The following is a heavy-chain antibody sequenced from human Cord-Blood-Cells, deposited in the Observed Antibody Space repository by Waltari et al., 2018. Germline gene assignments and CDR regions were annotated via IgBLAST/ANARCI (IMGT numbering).Heavy chain of an antibody. CDR2: INHSGST. Sequence: QVQLQQWGAGLLKPSETLSLTCAVYGGSFSGYYWSWIRQPPGKGLEWIGEINHSGSTNYNPSLKSRVTISVDTSKNQFSLKLSSVTAADTAVYYCARGRRIFTIFGNWFDPWGQGTLVTVSS. CDR3: ARGRRIFTIFGNWFDP. D-gene: IGHD3-3*01. V-gene: IGHV4-34*01. J-gene: IGHJ5*02. CDR1: GGSFSGYY.